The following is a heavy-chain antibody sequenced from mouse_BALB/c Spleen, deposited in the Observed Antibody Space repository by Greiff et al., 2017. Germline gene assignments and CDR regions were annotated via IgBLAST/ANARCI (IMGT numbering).Heavy chain of an antibody. V-gene: IGHV5-6*01. CDR3: ARDYRVDY. CDR2: ISSGGSYT. D-gene: IGHD2-14*01. J-gene: IGHJ4*01. Sequence: EVHLVESGGDLVKPGGSLKLSCAASGFTFSSYGMSWVRQTPDKRLEWVATISSGGSYTYYPDSVKGRFTISRDNAKNTLYLQMSSLKSEDTAMYYCARDYRVDYWGQGTSVTVSS. CDR1: GFTFSSYG.